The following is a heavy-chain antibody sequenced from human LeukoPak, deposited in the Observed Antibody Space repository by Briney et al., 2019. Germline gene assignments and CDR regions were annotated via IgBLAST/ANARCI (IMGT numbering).Heavy chain of an antibody. CDR3: ARGRGSTSRY. J-gene: IGHJ4*02. V-gene: IGHV1-18*01. Sequence: ASAKVSCKASGYTFTSYGITWVRQAPGQGLEWMGWISTYNGNTNYAQNLQGRVTMTTDPSTSTAYMELRSLRSDDTAVYYCARGRGSTSRYWGQGTLVTVSS. D-gene: IGHD5-12*01. CDR2: ISTYNGNT. CDR1: GYTFTSYG.